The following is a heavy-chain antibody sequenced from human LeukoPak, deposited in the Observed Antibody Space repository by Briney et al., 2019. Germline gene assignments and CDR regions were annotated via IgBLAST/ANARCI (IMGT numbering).Heavy chain of an antibody. Sequence: PSETLSLTCTVSGGSISSYYWSWIRQPPGKGLEWIGEINHSGSTNYNPSLKSRVTISVDTSKNQFSLKLSSVTAADTAVYYCARGSMIVVNWFDPWGQGTLVTVSS. J-gene: IGHJ5*02. CDR1: GGSISSYY. CDR3: ARGSMIVVNWFDP. V-gene: IGHV4-34*01. CDR2: INHSGST. D-gene: IGHD3-22*01.